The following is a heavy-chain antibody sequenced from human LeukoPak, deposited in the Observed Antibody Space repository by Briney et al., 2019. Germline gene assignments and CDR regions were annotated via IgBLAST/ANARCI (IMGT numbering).Heavy chain of an antibody. D-gene: IGHD2/OR15-2a*01. CDR3: GRDNYFDFAY. CDR2: IYTSGST. V-gene: IGHV4-4*07. CDR1: GGSIISSD. J-gene: IGHJ4*01. Sequence: SETLSLTCPVPGGSIISSDRSWIRQPAGRGLEWIGRIYTSGSTNYNPSLKSRVTMSVDTSTNQFSLKLSSVTAADTAVYYCGRDNYFDFAYWGQGTLVTVSS.